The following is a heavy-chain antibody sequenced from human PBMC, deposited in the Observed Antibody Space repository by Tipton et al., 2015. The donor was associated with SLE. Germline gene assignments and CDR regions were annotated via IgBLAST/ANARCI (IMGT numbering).Heavy chain of an antibody. CDR2: ISYDGSNK. CDR1: GFTFSIYA. Sequence: RSLRLSCAASGFTFSIYAMHWVRQAPGKGLEWVAVISYDGSNKYYTDSVKGRFTISRDNSKNTLYLQMNGLSGEDTAVYYCARKRSGFTTAFDLWGQGTMVTVSS. V-gene: IGHV3-30*04. D-gene: IGHD1-14*01. J-gene: IGHJ3*01. CDR3: ARKRSGFTTAFDL.